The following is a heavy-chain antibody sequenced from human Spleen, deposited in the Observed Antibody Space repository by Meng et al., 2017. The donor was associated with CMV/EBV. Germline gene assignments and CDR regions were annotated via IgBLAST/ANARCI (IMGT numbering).Heavy chain of an antibody. V-gene: IGHV4-39*01. Sequence: ISYYWGWIRQPPGQGLEWIGSIYSSESTYYNPSLKRRVTISVDTSKNQFSLKLSSVTAADTAVYYCARHTLGNYDFWSGSLPRWFDPWGQGTLVTVSS. D-gene: IGHD3-3*01. CDR2: IYSSEST. CDR1: ISYY. CDR3: ARHTLGNYDFWSGSLPRWFDP. J-gene: IGHJ5*02.